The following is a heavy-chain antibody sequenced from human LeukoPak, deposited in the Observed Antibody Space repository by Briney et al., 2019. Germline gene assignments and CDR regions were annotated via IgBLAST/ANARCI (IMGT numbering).Heavy chain of an antibody. CDR1: GFTFSSYG. Sequence: GSLRLSCAASGFTFSSYGMHWVRQAPGKGLEWVAVISYDGSNKYYADSVKGRFTISRDNSKNTLYLQMNSLRAEDTAVYYCAKAAQMATIANNWFDPWGQGTLVTVSS. J-gene: IGHJ5*02. V-gene: IGHV3-30*18. D-gene: IGHD5-24*01. CDR2: ISYDGSNK. CDR3: AKAAQMATIANNWFDP.